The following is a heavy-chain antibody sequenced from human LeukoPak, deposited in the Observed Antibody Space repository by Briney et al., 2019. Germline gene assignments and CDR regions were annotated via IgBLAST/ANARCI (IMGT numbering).Heavy chain of an antibody. CDR3: AKGYCSSTSCYPGGY. Sequence: GRSLRLSCAASGFTFDDYAMHWVRQAPGKGLEWVSGISWNSGSIGYADSVKGRFTISSDNAKNSLYLQMNSLRAEDTALYYCAKGYCSSTSCYPGGYWGQGTLVTVSS. V-gene: IGHV3-9*01. CDR2: ISWNSGSI. CDR1: GFTFDDYA. D-gene: IGHD2-2*01. J-gene: IGHJ4*02.